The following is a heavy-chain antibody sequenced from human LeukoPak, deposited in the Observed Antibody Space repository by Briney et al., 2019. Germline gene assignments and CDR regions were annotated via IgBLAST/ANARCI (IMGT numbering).Heavy chain of an antibody. CDR3: ARHLVVVTASPTLFDY. D-gene: IGHD2-21*02. Sequence: NPSETLSLTCTVSGGSISTYYWSWIRQPPGKGLEWIGYIYYSGSTNYNPSLKSRVTISVDTSKNQFSLKLSSVTAADTAVYYCARHLVVVTASPTLFDYWGQGTLVTVSS. V-gene: IGHV4-59*08. CDR1: GGSISTYY. J-gene: IGHJ4*02. CDR2: IYYSGST.